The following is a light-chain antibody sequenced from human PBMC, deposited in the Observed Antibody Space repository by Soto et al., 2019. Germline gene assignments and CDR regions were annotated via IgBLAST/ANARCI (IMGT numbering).Light chain of an antibody. J-gene: IGKJ5*01. CDR2: DAD. V-gene: IGKV3D-20*02. Sequence: EILLTQSSGTLSLSPGSGSTPSCMAIQIVSSSYLAWYQQKPGQAPRLLIYDADTRATGIPPRFSGRGSGTDFTLTISSLQPEDSAVYYCQQRNDRLPITFGQGTRLEIK. CDR3: QQRNDRLPIT. CDR1: QIVSSSY.